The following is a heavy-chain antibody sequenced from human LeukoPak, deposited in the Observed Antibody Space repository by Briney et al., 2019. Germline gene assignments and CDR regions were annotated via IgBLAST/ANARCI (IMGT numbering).Heavy chain of an antibody. CDR3: TKDSVAMVTTSDY. D-gene: IGHD5-18*01. Sequence: PGGSLRLSCAASGFTFSSYRMNWVRQAPGKGLEWVSCISSSSTYIYYADSVKGRFTTSRDNAKNSLYLQMNSLRPEDTALYYCTKDSVAMVTTSDYWGQGTLVTVSS. V-gene: IGHV3-21*04. CDR1: GFTFSSYR. J-gene: IGHJ4*02. CDR2: ISSSSTYI.